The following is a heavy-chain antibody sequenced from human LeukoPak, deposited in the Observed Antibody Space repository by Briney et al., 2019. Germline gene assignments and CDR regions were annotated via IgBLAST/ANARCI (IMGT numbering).Heavy chain of an antibody. J-gene: IGHJ4*02. CDR3: ARAPVGATPFDY. D-gene: IGHD1-26*01. CDR1: GGSTSSYY. V-gene: IGHV4-59*12. CDR2: IYYSGST. Sequence: SETLSLTCSVSGGSTSSYYWSWIRQPPGKQLEWIGYIYYSGSTNYNPSLKSRVTISIDTSKNQFSLNLTSVTAADTAVYYCARAPVGATPFDYWGQGTLVTVSS.